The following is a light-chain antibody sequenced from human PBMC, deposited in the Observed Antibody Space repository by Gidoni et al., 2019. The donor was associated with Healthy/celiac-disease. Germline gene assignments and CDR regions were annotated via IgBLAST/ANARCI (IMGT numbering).Light chain of an antibody. Sequence: EIAQSPSSLSASVGDRVTITCRASQSISSYLNWYQQKPGKAPKLLIYAASSLQSGVPSRFSGSGSGTDFTLTISSLQPEDFATYYCQQSYSTPWTFGPXTKVEIK. CDR2: AAS. CDR1: QSISSY. V-gene: IGKV1-39*01. CDR3: QQSYSTPWT. J-gene: IGKJ1*01.